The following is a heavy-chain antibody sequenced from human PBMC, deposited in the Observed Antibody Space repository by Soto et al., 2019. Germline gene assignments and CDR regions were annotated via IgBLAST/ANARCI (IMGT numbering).Heavy chain of an antibody. D-gene: IGHD3-10*01. J-gene: IGHJ3*02. CDR1: GGTFSSYA. CDR3: AGDDGSGSYWARDAFDI. Sequence: GASVKVSCKASGGTFSSYAISWVRQAPGQGLEWMGGIIPIFGTANYAQKFQGRVTITADESASTAYMELSSLRSEDTAVYYCAGDDGSGSYWARDAFDIWGQGTMVTVSS. CDR2: IIPIFGTA. V-gene: IGHV1-69*13.